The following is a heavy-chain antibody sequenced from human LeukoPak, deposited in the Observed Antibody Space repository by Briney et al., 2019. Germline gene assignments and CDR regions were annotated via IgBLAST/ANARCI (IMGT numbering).Heavy chain of an antibody. D-gene: IGHD3/OR15-3a*01. CDR1: GFTFSSYS. V-gene: IGHV3-21*04. CDR2: ISRTGSYN. J-gene: IGHJ4*02. CDR3: AEGLRTVRSSSYYFYY. Sequence: GGSLSLTCVVSGFTFSSYSMNWVRQAPGKGLEWVSSISRTGSYNYNAASVKRRFTLSRDNAKHSLFLQMTSMTADTTAVYYSAEGLRTVRSSSYYFYYGGQGTLVTVTT.